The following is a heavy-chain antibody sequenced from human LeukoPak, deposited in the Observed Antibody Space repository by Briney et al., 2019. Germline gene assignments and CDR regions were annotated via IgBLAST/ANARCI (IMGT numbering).Heavy chain of an antibody. CDR2: INPNSGGT. CDR3: ASYYGSGLGAFDI. Sequence: ASVKVSCRASGYTFTGYYMHWVRQAPGQGLEWMGWINPNSGGTNYAQKFQGRVTMTRDTSISTAYMELSRLRSDDTAVYYCASYYGSGLGAFDIWGQGTMVTVSS. D-gene: IGHD3-10*01. J-gene: IGHJ3*02. V-gene: IGHV1-2*02. CDR1: GYTFTGYY.